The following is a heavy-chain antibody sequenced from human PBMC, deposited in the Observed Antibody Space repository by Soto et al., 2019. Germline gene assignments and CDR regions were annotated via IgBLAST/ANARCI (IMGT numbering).Heavy chain of an antibody. V-gene: IGHV1-69*02. CDR1: GHTFNSYS. CDR2: IIPVLDLT. J-gene: IGHJ6*02. Sequence: QVQLVQSGTEVKKPGSSVKVSCKASGHTFNSYSINWVRQAPGQGLEWMGRIIPVLDLTNLTHKFQGRVSLTADRSTYTTYMDLSSLRSEDTAVYYCTRGDSWGYYGLDIWGQGTTVTVSS. D-gene: IGHD2-21*01. CDR3: TRGDSWGYYGLDI.